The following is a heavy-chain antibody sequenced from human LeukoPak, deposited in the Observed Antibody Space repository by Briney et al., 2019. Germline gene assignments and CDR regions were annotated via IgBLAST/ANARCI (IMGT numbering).Heavy chain of an antibody. CDR1: GYSFTSYW. D-gene: IGHD3-10*01. CDR3: ARHFLGPGGAFDI. CDR2: IYPGDSDT. V-gene: IGHV5-51*01. J-gene: IGHJ3*02. Sequence: GGSLRLSCAASGYSFTSYWIGWVRQMPGKGLEWMGIIYPGDSDTRYSPSFQGQVTISADKSISTAYLQWSSLKASDTAMYYCARHFLGPGGAFDIWGQGTMVTVSS.